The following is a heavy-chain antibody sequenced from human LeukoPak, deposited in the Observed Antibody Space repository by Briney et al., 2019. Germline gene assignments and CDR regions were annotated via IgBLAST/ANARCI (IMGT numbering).Heavy chain of an antibody. CDR2: IKQDGSEK. CDR3: AKDFIGYFDY. J-gene: IGHJ4*02. Sequence: GGSLRLSCAASGFTFSNYWMTGVRQAPGKGLEWVANIKQDGSEKYYVDSVKGRFTISRDNAKNSLFLQMNSLRAEDTAVYYCAKDFIGYFDYWGQGTLVTASS. V-gene: IGHV3-7*03. D-gene: IGHD3-10*01. CDR1: GFTFSNYW.